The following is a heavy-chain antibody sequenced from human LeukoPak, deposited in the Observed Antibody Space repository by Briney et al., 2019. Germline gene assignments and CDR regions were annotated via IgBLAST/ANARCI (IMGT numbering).Heavy chain of an antibody. J-gene: IGHJ4*02. CDR1: GGSISSGDYY. V-gene: IGHV4-30-4*01. Sequence: SQTLSLTCTVSGGSISSGDYYWSWIRQPPGKGLEWIGYIYCSGSTYYNPSLKSRVTISVDTSKNQFSLKLSSVTAADTAVYYCARALDYYDSSGERAYYFDYWGQGTLVTVSS. CDR2: IYCSGST. CDR3: ARALDYYDSSGERAYYFDY. D-gene: IGHD3-22*01.